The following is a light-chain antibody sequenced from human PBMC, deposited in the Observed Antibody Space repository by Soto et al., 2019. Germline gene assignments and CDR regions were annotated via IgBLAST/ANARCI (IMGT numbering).Light chain of an antibody. CDR3: VQGLATPFT. Sequence: EIVLTQSPLSLPVTPGEPASISCRSSRNLLHSNGYYYLDWYLQKPGQSPQLLIYLGSNRASGVPDRFSGSGSGTDFTLTISRVEAEDVGVYFCVQGLATPFTFGGGTKVDIK. V-gene: IGKV2-28*01. J-gene: IGKJ4*01. CDR1: RNLLHSNGYYY. CDR2: LGS.